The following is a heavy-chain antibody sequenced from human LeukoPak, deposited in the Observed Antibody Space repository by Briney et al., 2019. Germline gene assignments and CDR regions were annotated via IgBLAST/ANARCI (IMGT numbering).Heavy chain of an antibody. CDR2: IVVGSGNT. J-gene: IGHJ4*02. Sequence: GASVKVSCKASGFTFTSSAMQWVRQARGQRLEWIGWIVVGSGNTNYAQKFQERVTITRDMSTSTAYTELSSLRSEDTAVYYCAADPYGGKVFDYWGQGTLVTVSS. CDR3: AADPYGGKVFDY. D-gene: IGHD4-23*01. CDR1: GFTFTSSA. V-gene: IGHV1-58*02.